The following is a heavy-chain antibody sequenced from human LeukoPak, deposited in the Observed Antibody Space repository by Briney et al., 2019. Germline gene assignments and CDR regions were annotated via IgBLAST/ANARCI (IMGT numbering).Heavy chain of an antibody. CDR2: IWYDGSNK. CDR1: GFTFSSSG. V-gene: IGHV3-33*01. J-gene: IGHJ4*02. Sequence: GGSLRLSCAPPGFTFSSSGMHWVRQAPGKGLEWVAVIWYDGSNKYYADSVKGRFTISRDNSKNTLYLQMNSLRAEDTAVYCCARGDYDILTGFDYWGQGTLVTVSS. CDR3: ARGDYDILTGFDY. D-gene: IGHD3-9*01.